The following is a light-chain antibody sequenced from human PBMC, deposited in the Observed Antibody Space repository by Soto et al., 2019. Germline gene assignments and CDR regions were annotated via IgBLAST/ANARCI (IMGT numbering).Light chain of an antibody. J-gene: IGKJ4*01. CDR2: DAS. CDR3: QQRSNWPLT. V-gene: IGKV3-11*01. Sequence: EIVLTQSPGTLSLSPGEAVTLSCRASQTVLSSYVAWYQQKPGQPPRLLIYDASNRATGIPARFSGSGSGTDFTLTISSLEPEDFAVYYCQQRSNWPLTFGGGTKV. CDR1: QTVLSSY.